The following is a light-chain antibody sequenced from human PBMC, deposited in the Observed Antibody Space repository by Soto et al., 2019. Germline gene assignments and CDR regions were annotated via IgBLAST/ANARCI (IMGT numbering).Light chain of an antibody. J-gene: IGLJ1*01. CDR1: SSDVGGYNY. Sequence: QSALTQPPSASGSFGQSVTISCTGTSSDVGGYNYVSWYQQHPGKAPKLMIYEVSERPSGVPDRFSGSKSGNTASLTVSGLQADDEADHYCCSYSGTNYHYVFGTGTKVTVL. V-gene: IGLV2-8*01. CDR3: CSYSGTNYHYV. CDR2: EVS.